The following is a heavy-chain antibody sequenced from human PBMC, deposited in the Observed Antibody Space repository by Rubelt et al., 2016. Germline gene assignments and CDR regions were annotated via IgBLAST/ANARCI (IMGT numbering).Heavy chain of an antibody. CDR3: SHSSHLWFGELLSSRWFDP. V-gene: IGHV2-5*01. CDR2: IYWNDDK. J-gene: IGHJ5*02. CDR1: GFSLSTSGVG. D-gene: IGHD3-10*01. Sequence: QITLKESGPTLVKPTQTLTLTCTFSGFSLSTSGVGVGWIRQPPGKALEWLALIYWNDDKRYSPSLKSRLTITKDTSKQQAVLTMTNMGPVDTATYYWSHSSHLWFGELLSSRWFDPWGQGTLVTVSS.